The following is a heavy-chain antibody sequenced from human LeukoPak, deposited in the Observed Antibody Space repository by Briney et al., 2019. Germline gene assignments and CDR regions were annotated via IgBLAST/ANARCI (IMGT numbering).Heavy chain of an antibody. CDR1: GFGFEDYV. V-gene: IGHV3-43*02. D-gene: IGHD3-10*01. J-gene: IGHJ3*02. CDR2: IGGDSAST. Sequence: GGSLRLSCAASGFGFEDYVMHWVRQVPGKGLEWVALIGGDSASTYYADSLKGRFTISRDNSYNSLYLQMDRLRIEDTALYYCVKDLIVGDYYSSDNYYLPDAFDILGQGTMVTVSS. CDR3: VKDLIVGDYYSSDNYYLPDAFDI.